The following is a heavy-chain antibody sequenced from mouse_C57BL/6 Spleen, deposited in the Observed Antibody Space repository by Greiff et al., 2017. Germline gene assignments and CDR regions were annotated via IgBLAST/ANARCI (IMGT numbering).Heavy chain of an antibody. Sequence: DVMLVESGGGLVKPGGSLKLSCAASGFTFSDYGLHWVRQAPEKGLEWVAYISSGSSTIYYADTVKGRFTISRDNAKSTLFLQMTSLRSEDTAMYYCARGGIYYGNYVAYWGQGTLVTVAA. V-gene: IGHV5-17*01. CDR3: ARGGIYYGNYVAY. CDR2: ISSGSSTI. CDR1: GFTFSDYG. D-gene: IGHD2-1*01. J-gene: IGHJ3*01.